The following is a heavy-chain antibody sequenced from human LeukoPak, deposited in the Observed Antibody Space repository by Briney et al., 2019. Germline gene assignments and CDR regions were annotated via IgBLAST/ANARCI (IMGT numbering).Heavy chain of an antibody. CDR1: GFTVGRNY. Sequence: GGSLRLSCAASGFTVGRNYMNWVRQAPGKGLEWVSLIYSGGGTYYADSVKGRFTISRDNSKNTLYLQMNSLRAEDTAVYYWARGYNYGYDYWGQGPLATVSS. D-gene: IGHD5-18*01. J-gene: IGHJ4*02. CDR2: IYSGGGT. CDR3: ARGYNYGYDY. V-gene: IGHV3-66*01.